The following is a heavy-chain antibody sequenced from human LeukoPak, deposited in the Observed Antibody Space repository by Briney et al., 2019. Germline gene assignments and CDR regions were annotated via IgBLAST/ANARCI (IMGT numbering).Heavy chain of an antibody. CDR2: ISSSSSTI. Sequence: QAGGSLRLSCAASRCTFSSYSMNWVRQAPGKGLEWVSYISSSSSTIYYADSVKGRFTISRDNAKNSLYLQMNSLRAEDTTVYYSARDFGDYSYYYYMDVWGKGTTVTVSS. D-gene: IGHD4-17*01. V-gene: IGHV3-48*01. J-gene: IGHJ6*03. CDR3: ARDFGDYSYYYYMDV. CDR1: RCTFSSYS.